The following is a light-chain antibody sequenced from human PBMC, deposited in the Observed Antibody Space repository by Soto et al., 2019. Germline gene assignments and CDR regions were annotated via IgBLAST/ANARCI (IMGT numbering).Light chain of an antibody. V-gene: IGKV1-5*01. CDR1: QTTNTW. CDR2: DAS. Sequence: DIQMTQFPSTLFASVGDRVTITCRASQTTNTWLAWYQQKPGTAPKLLIYDASSLEGGVPSRFSASGSGTEFTLTISSLQPDDLATYYCQQYISYPYTFGQGTK. CDR3: QQYISYPYT. J-gene: IGKJ2*01.